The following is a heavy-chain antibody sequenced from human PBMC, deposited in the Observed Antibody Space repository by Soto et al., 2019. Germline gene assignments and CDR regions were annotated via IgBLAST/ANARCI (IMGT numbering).Heavy chain of an antibody. CDR1: GFTFSSYS. CDR3: ARDNAIWQAGIGYFDY. CDR2: ISYDGNKK. V-gene: IGHV3-30-3*01. J-gene: IGHJ4*02. Sequence: QVQLVESGGGVVQPGRSLRLSCAASGFTFSSYSMHWVRQAPGKGLEWVALISYDGNKKYYADSVKGRFTISRDNSKDTLYLQMNSLKPEDTAVYYCARDNAIWQAGIGYFDYWGQGTLATVSS. D-gene: IGHD6-13*01.